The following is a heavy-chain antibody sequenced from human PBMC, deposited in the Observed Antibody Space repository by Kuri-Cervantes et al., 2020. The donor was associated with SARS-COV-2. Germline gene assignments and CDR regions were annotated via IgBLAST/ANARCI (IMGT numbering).Heavy chain of an antibody. CDR3: ARHGFDFWSGYARTYYYYYGMDV. D-gene: IGHD3-3*01. CDR1: GGSISSGGYY. Sequence: SETLSLTCTVSGGSISSGGYYWSWIRQHPGKGLEWIGYIYYSGSTNYNPSLKSRVTISVDTSKNQFSLKLSSVTAADTAVYYCARHGFDFWSGYARTYYYYYGMDVWGQGTTVTVSS. J-gene: IGHJ6*02. V-gene: IGHV4-61*08. CDR2: IYYSGST.